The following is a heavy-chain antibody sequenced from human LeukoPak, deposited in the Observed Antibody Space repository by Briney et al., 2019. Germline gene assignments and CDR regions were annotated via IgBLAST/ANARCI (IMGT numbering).Heavy chain of an antibody. CDR2: ISGSGGTT. CDR3: AKSLRGYYFEF. V-gene: IGHV3-23*01. Sequence: PGGSLRLSCAASGFTFSSYAMSWVRQAPGKGLEWVSSISGSGGTTYYADSVKGRSTISRDNSKNTLYLQINSLKAEDTAVFYSAKSLRGYYFEFWGQGTLVTVSS. CDR1: GFTFSSYA. J-gene: IGHJ4*02. D-gene: IGHD3-10*01.